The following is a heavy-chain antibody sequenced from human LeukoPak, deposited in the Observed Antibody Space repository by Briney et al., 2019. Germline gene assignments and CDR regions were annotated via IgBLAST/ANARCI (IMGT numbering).Heavy chain of an antibody. D-gene: IGHD3-22*01. CDR3: ARGVTYYYDKIPDY. CDR2: MNPNSGNT. CDR1: GYTFTSYD. Sequence: GASVKVSCKASGYTFTSYDINWVRRATGQGLEWMGWMNPNSGNTGYAQKFQGRVTMTRNTSIGTAYMELSSLRSEDTAVYYCARGVTYYYDKIPDYWGQGTLVTVSS. J-gene: IGHJ4*02. V-gene: IGHV1-8*01.